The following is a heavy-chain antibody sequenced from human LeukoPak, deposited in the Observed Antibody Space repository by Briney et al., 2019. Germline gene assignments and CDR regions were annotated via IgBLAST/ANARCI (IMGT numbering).Heavy chain of an antibody. J-gene: IGHJ6*02. V-gene: IGHV3-48*03. CDR3: ARDRYYGSGSYLLDYYYYGMDV. Sequence: GGSLRLSCAASGFTFSSYEMNWVRQAPGKGLEWASYISSSGSTIYYADSVKGRFTISRDNAKNSLYLQMNSLRAEDTAVYYCARDRYYGSGSYLLDYYYYGMDVWGQGTTVTVSS. CDR1: GFTFSSYE. CDR2: ISSSGSTI. D-gene: IGHD3-10*01.